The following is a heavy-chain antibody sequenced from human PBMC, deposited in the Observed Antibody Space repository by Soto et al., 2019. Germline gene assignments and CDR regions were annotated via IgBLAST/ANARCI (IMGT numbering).Heavy chain of an antibody. CDR2: IYYSGST. V-gene: IGHV4-59*08. D-gene: IGHD4-17*01. CDR3: AKQIRYGDPFDY. J-gene: IGHJ4*02. Sequence: NPSDTLSLTFTVSGCTISSYYWSWIRQPPGKGLEWIGYIYYSGSTNYNPSLKSRVTISVDTSKNQFSLKLSSVTAADTAVYYCAKQIRYGDPFDYWGQGTLVAVSS. CDR1: GCTISSYY.